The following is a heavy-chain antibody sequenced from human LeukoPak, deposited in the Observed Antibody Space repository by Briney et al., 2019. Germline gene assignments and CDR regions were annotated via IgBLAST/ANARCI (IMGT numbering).Heavy chain of an antibody. J-gene: IGHJ4*02. CDR2: IDGPGYSA. CDR1: GFTFRSYT. V-gene: IGHV3-23*01. D-gene: IGHD6-19*01. Sequence: GGSLRLSCAASGFTFRSYTMSWVRQAPGGGLEWVSAIDGPGYSAYYVDSVNGRFTISRDNSQNTLYLEMNSLTAEDTAVYYCAKELRSHTGWPFDYWGQGALVTVSS. CDR3: AKELRSHTGWPFDY.